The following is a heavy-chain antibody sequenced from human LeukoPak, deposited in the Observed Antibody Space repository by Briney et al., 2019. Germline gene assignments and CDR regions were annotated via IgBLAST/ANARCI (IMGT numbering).Heavy chain of an antibody. D-gene: IGHD3-22*01. V-gene: IGHV4-39*01. CDR3: ASRCGDYYDSSGYYYPSVNWFDP. J-gene: IGHJ5*02. CDR2: IYYSGST. CDR1: GGSISSSSYY. Sequence: SETLSLTCTVSGGSISSSSYYWGWIRQPPGKGLEWIGSIYYSGSTYYNPSLKGRVTISVDTSKNQFSLKLSSVTAADTAVYYCASRCGDYYDSSGYYYPSVNWFDPWGQGTLVTVSS.